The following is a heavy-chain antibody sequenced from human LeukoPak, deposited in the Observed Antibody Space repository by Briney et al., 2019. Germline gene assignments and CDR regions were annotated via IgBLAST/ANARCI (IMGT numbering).Heavy chain of an antibody. CDR2: IDPSDSYT. D-gene: IGHD3-10*01. J-gene: IGHJ3*02. Sequence: GESLKISCKGSGYSFTSYWISWVRQMPGKGLEWMGRIDPSDSYTNYSPSFQGHVTISADKSTSTAYLQWSSLKASDTAMYYCARHELLWFGESPQAFDIWGQGTMVTVSS. CDR3: ARHELLWFGESPQAFDI. CDR1: GYSFTSYW. V-gene: IGHV5-10-1*01.